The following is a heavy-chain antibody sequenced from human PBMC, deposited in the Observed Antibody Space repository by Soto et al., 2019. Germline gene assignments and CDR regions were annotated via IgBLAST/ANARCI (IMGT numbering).Heavy chain of an antibody. CDR3: ARGGDYYFDS. V-gene: IGHV4-30-2*01. CDR2: IYHRGGT. CDR1: GDSTSRGGYS. J-gene: IGHJ4*02. D-gene: IGHD2-21*02. Sequence: SETLSLTCAVSGDSTSRGGYSWSWIRQPPGKGLEWIGYIYHRGGTYYNPSLKSRVTISLDRSKNQFSLKLGSVTAAETAVYYCARGGDYYFDSWGQGTLVTVSS.